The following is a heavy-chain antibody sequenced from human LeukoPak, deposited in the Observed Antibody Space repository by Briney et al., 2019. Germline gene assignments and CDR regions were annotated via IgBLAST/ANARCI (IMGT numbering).Heavy chain of an antibody. CDR1: GFTFSSYA. CDR2: ISGSGGST. J-gene: IGHJ4*02. D-gene: IGHD1-26*01. V-gene: IGHV3-23*01. Sequence: PGGSLRLSCAASGFTFSSYAMSWLRQAPGKGLEWVSAISGSGGSTYYADSVKGRFTTSRDKSKNTFYLQMNSLRADDTAVYYCAISGGYWAWAHWGQGTLVTVSS. CDR3: AISGGYWAWAH.